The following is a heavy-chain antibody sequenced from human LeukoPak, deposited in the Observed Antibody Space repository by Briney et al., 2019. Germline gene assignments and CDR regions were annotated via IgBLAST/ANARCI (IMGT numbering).Heavy chain of an antibody. J-gene: IGHJ6*02. CDR2: IYSGGST. CDR3: ARVGYDSSGYYYYYYGMDV. Sequence: GGSLRLSCAASGFTVSSNYMSWVRQAPGKGLEWVSVIYSGGSTYYADSVKGRFTISRDNAKNSLYLQMNSLRAEDTAVYYCARVGYDSSGYYYYYYGMDVWGQGTTVTVSS. D-gene: IGHD3-22*01. V-gene: IGHV3-53*01. CDR1: GFTVSSNY.